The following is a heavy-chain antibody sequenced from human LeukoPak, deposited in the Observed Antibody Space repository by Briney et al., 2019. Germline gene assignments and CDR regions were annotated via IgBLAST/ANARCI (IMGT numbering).Heavy chain of an antibody. CDR2: ITNDGSST. Sequence: PGGSLRLSCAASGLTFSSHWMHWVRQAPGKGLVWVSRITNDGSSTTYADSVKGRFTISRDNAKNSLHLQMNSLRAEDTALYYCAKDTYGNYYYAMDVWGQGTKVTVSS. CDR3: AKDTYGNYYYAMDV. D-gene: IGHD4-17*01. CDR1: GLTFSSHW. V-gene: IGHV3-74*01. J-gene: IGHJ6*02.